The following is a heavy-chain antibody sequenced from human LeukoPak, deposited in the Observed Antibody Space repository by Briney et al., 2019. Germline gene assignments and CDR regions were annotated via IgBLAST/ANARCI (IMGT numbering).Heavy chain of an antibody. V-gene: IGHV3-66*01. CDR3: ARGQHYFGSGSYPSD. Sequence: GGSLRLSCAASGFTVSSNYMSWVRQAPGKGLEWFSVIYSGGSTYYADSVKGRFTISRDNSKNTLYLQMNSLRAEDTAVYYCARGQHYFGSGSYPSDWGQGTLVTVSS. CDR2: IYSGGST. CDR1: GFTVSSNY. D-gene: IGHD3-10*01. J-gene: IGHJ4*02.